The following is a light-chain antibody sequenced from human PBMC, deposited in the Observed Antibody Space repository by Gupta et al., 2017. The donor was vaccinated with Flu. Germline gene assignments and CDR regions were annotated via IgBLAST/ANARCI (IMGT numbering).Light chain of an antibody. V-gene: IGLV2-11*03. Sequence: GQSVAISFTGATVGSNNFVSWYHQHPGKAPKLIIFDVNQWPSGIPDRFSGSKSGNTASLTISGLQAEDEAEYYCWKYAGNDICVFGEGTKLTVL. CDR1: TVGSNNF. J-gene: IGLJ2*01. CDR3: WKYAGNDICV. CDR2: DVN.